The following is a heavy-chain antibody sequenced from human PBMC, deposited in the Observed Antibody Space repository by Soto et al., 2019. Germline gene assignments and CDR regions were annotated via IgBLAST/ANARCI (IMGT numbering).Heavy chain of an antibody. CDR1: GYTFTGYY. D-gene: IGHD3-10*02. Sequence: SVKVSCKASGYTFTGYYMHWVRQAPGQGLEWMGGIIPIFGTANYAQKFQGRVTITADESTSTAYMELSSLRSEDTAVYYCATRYRDGYNVPFDYWGQGTLVTVSS. CDR3: ATRYRDGYNVPFDY. J-gene: IGHJ4*02. V-gene: IGHV1-69*13. CDR2: IIPIFGTA.